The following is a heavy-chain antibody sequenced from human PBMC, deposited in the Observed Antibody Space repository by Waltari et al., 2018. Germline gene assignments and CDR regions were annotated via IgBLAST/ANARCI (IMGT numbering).Heavy chain of an antibody. CDR2: IHHSGNT. J-gene: IGHJ4*02. D-gene: IGHD3-10*01. V-gene: IGHV4-59*08. Sequence: QVQLQESGPGLVQPSEALSLTCSVSGGSITAYFWNWIRQPPGKGLEWIGYIHHSGNTKCNPSLKSRLTMSADTSKSQFSLRLTSVTAADTAVYFCARWDSPGRYFGDWGQGAPVTVSS. CDR3: ARWDSPGRYFGD. CDR1: GGSITAYF.